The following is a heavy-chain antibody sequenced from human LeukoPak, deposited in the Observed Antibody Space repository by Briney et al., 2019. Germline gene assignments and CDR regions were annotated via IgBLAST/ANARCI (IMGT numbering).Heavy chain of an antibody. D-gene: IGHD6-6*01. CDR2: IYYSGST. V-gene: IGHV4-59*01. Sequence: SETLSLTCNVSGGSISSYYWSWIRQPPGKGLEWIGYIYYSGSTNYNPSLKSRVTISVDTSKNQFSLKLSSVTAADTAVYYCARDRVAARPGNYYYYGMDVWGQGTTVTVSS. CDR1: GGSISSYY. CDR3: ARDRVAARPGNYYYYGMDV. J-gene: IGHJ6*02.